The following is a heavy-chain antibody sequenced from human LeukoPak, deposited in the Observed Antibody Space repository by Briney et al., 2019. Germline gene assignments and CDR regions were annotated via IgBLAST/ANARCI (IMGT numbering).Heavy chain of an antibody. J-gene: IGHJ3*02. CDR3: ALKTGRATGGSGAFDI. D-gene: IGHD5-12*01. CDR1: GFTFNSYA. CDR2: ISNSGGST. V-gene: IGHV3-23*01. Sequence: GGSLRLSCAASGFTFNSYAMSWVRQAPGKGLEWVSGISNSGGSTYYADSVKGWLTISRDNSKNTLYLQMNSLRAEDTAVYYCALKTGRATGGSGAFDIWGQGTMVTVSS.